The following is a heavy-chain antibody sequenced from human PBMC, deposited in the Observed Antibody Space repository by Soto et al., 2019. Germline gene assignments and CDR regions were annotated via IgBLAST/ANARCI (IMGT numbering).Heavy chain of an antibody. CDR2: IYYSGSP. Sequence: QLQLQESGPGLVKPSETLSLTCTVSGGSISSSTYNWGWIRQPPGKRLEWIGNIYYSGSPYYNPSLKSRVTICVDTSRNQLSLKLSSVTDADTAVYYCARSPTAVTTPRRDTFDVWGQGTMVTVSS. V-gene: IGHV4-39*01. CDR3: ARSPTAVTTPRRDTFDV. D-gene: IGHD4-17*01. CDR1: GGSISSSTYN. J-gene: IGHJ3*01.